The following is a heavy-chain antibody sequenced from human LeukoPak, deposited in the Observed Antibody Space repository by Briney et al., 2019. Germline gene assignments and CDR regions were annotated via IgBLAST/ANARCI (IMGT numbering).Heavy chain of an antibody. J-gene: IGHJ4*02. CDR1: GFTFSSYA. CDR2: ISYDGSNK. Sequence: QSGGSLRLSCAASGFTFSSYAMHWVRQAPGKGLEWVAVISYDGSNKYYADSVKGRFTISRDNSKNTLYLQMNSLRAEDTAVYYCAISIGIAAAGPDYWGQGTLVTVSS. D-gene: IGHD6-13*01. CDR3: AISIGIAAAGPDY. V-gene: IGHV3-30*04.